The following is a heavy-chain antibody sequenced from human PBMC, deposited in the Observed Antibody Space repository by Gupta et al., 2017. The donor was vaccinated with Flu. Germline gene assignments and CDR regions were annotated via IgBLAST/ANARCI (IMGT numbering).Heavy chain of an antibody. J-gene: IGHJ5*02. CDR2: IRSKANSYAT. V-gene: IGHV3-73*01. CDR3: ARGMDGGWFDP. CDR1: GFTFSGST. Sequence: EVQLVESGGGLVQPGGSLKLSCAASGFTFSGSTMPWVRQASGKGLEWVSRIRSKANSYATAYAASVKGRFTISRDDSKNTAYLQMNSLQTDDTAVYYCARGMDGGWFDPRGQGTLVTVSS. D-gene: IGHD3/OR15-3a*01.